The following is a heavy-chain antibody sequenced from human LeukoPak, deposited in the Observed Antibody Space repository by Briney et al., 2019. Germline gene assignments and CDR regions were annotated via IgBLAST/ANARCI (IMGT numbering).Heavy chain of an antibody. D-gene: IGHD6-13*01. J-gene: IGHJ4*02. CDR1: GGSISSYY. CDR2: IYDSGST. CDR3: ARAPGGCYSSSCLDY. V-gene: IGHV4-59*01. Sequence: SETLSLTCTVSGGSISSYYWSWIRQPPGKGLEWIGYIYDSGSTNYNPSLKSRVTISVDTSKNQFSLKLSSVTAADTAVYYCARAPGGCYSSSCLDYWGQGTLVTVSS.